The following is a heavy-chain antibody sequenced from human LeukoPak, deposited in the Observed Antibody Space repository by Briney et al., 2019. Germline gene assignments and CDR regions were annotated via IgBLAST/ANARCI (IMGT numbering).Heavy chain of an antibody. V-gene: IGHV1-18*01. J-gene: IGHJ4*02. D-gene: IGHD2-21*02. Sequence: ASVKVSCKASGYTFTSYGISWVRQAPGQGLEWMGWISAYNGNTNYAQKLQGRVTMTTDTSTSTAYMELRSLRSDDTAVYYCVVVVTALGYFDYWGQGTLVTVSS. CDR1: GYTFTSYG. CDR2: ISAYNGNT. CDR3: VVVVTALGYFDY.